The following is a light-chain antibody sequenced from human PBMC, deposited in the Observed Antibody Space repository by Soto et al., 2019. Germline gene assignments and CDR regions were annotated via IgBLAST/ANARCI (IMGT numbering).Light chain of an antibody. Sequence: DIQMTQSPSSLSASVGDRVTITCRASQSISSYLNWHQQKPGKAPKLLIYAASSLQSGVPSRFSGSASGTDFTLTISSLQPEDFATYYCQQSYSTPSFGPGTKVDIK. V-gene: IGKV1-39*01. CDR1: QSISSY. CDR3: QQSYSTPS. CDR2: AAS. J-gene: IGKJ3*01.